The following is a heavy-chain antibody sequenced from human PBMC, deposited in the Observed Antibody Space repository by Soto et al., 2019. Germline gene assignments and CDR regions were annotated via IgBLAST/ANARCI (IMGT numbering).Heavy chain of an antibody. CDR2: ISSNGGTT. CDR1: GFTFSSYD. J-gene: IGHJ4*02. D-gene: IGHD1-7*01. V-gene: IGHV3-64*01. Sequence: EVQLAESGGGMVLPGGSLRLSCVASGFTFSSYDMHWVRQAPGKGLEYVSSISSNGGTTYYGNSVKGRFTISRDNSKNTLYRQMGSLRAEDMAVYYCARRVSGNYDYWGQGTLVTVSS. CDR3: ARRVSGNYDY.